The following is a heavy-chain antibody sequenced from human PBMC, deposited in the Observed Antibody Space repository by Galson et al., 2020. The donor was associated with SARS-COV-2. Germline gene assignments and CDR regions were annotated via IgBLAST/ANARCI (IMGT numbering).Heavy chain of an antibody. CDR2: IHDSGST. V-gene: IGHV4-59*12. J-gene: IGHJ4*02. Sequence: SETLSLTCTVSGDSISNYYWSWIRQSPGKELQWIAYIHDSGSTNYNPALKSRVTMSIDTSKNHFSLKLNSVTAADTAVYYCARTTPLLGYFDDWGQGALVTVSS. CDR3: ARTTPLLGYFDD. CDR1: GDSISNYY. D-gene: IGHD3-16*01.